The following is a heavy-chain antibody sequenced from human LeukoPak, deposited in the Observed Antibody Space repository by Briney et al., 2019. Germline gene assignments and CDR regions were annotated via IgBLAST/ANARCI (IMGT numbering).Heavy chain of an antibody. V-gene: IGHV3-23*01. CDR1: GFTFSSYA. CDR2: ISGSGGST. Sequence: GGSLRLSCAASGFTFSSYAMSWVRQAPGKGLECVSAISGSGGSTYYADSVKGRFTISRDNSKNTLYLQMNSLRAEDTAVYYCAKSGGWYDYYYYYMDVWGKGTTVTVSS. J-gene: IGHJ6*03. D-gene: IGHD6-19*01. CDR3: AKSGGWYDYYYYYMDV.